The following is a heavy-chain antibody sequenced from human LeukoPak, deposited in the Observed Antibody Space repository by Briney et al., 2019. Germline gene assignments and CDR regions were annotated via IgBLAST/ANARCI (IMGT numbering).Heavy chain of an antibody. Sequence: PGGSLRLSCAASGFTFSSYGMHWVRQAPGKGLEWVAFIRYDGSNKYYADSVKGRFTISRDNSKNTLYLQMNSLRAEDTAVYYCAKGLPVRGVISSRDFDYWGQGTLVTVSS. CDR3: AKGLPVRGVISSRDFDY. CDR1: GFTFSSYG. J-gene: IGHJ4*02. V-gene: IGHV3-30*02. D-gene: IGHD3-10*01. CDR2: IRYDGSNK.